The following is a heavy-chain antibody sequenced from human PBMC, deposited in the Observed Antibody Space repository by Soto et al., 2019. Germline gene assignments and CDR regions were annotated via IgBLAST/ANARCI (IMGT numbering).Heavy chain of an antibody. CDR3: AKVIRADSTSSNFYYYSGMDV. Sequence: LRLSCAASGFSFSTYGMHWVRQAPGKGLEWMAVISNDGSNKYYADSVKGRFTISRDNSKDTLFLQMNSLRGEDTAIYYCAKVIRADSTSSNFYYYSGMDVWGQGTTVTVSS. CDR2: ISNDGSNK. D-gene: IGHD6-6*01. V-gene: IGHV3-30*18. CDR1: GFSFSTYG. J-gene: IGHJ6*02.